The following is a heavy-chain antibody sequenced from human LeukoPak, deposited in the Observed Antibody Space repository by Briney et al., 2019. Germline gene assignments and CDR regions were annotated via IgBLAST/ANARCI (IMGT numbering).Heavy chain of an antibody. CDR2: MNPNSGNT. CDR3: ARGRPDTSVPRTYYMDV. CDR1: GYTFTSYD. D-gene: IGHD5-18*01. V-gene: IGHV1-8*03. J-gene: IGHJ6*03. Sequence: AASVKVSCKASGYTFTSYDINWVRQAPGQGLEWMGWMNPNSGNTGYAQKFQGRVTFTRDTSISTSFMELSSLRSEDTAIYYCARGRPDTSVPRTYYMDVWGKGTTVTVSS.